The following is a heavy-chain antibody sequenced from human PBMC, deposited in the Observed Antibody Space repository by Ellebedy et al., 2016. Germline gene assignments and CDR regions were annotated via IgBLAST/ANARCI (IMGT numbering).Heavy chain of an antibody. CDR2: VYHTGST. Sequence: SETLSLXXTVSGGSVDTYYWTWIRQLPGRGLEWIGYVYHTGSTKLNPSLKSRVTMSVDTSKNHFSLKLNSVNAADTAVYYCARGLYFDSSGYYYWFDPWGQGTLVTVSS. J-gene: IGHJ5*01. V-gene: IGHV4-59*02. CDR1: GGSVDTYY. D-gene: IGHD3-22*01. CDR3: ARGLYFDSSGYYYWFDP.